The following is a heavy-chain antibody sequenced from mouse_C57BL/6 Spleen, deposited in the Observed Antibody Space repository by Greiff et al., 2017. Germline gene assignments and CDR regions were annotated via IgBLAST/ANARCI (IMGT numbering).Heavy chain of an antibody. CDR1: GYTFTSYW. CDR3: ARANWDDAMDY. J-gene: IGHJ4*01. D-gene: IGHD4-1*02. Sequence: QAQLQQPGTELVKPGASVKLSCKASGYTFTSYWMHWVKQRPGQGLEWIGNINPSNGGTNYNEKFKSKATLTVDKSSSTAYMQLSSLTSEDSAVYDCARANWDDAMDYWGQGTSVTVSS. V-gene: IGHV1-53*01. CDR2: INPSNGGT.